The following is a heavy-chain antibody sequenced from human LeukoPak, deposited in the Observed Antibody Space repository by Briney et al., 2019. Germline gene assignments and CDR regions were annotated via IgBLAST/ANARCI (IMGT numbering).Heavy chain of an antibody. CDR3: AREGRQDYVYFDH. J-gene: IGHJ4*02. Sequence: SETLSLTCTVSVGSISSYYGSWIRQPPGQGRECIGYINYSGSTNYNPTLKSRVTMSVDTSKNQFSLKLSSVTAADTAMYYCAREGRQDYVYFDHWGQGSLVTVSS. CDR2: INYSGST. D-gene: IGHD4-17*01. CDR1: VGSISSYY. V-gene: IGHV4-59*01.